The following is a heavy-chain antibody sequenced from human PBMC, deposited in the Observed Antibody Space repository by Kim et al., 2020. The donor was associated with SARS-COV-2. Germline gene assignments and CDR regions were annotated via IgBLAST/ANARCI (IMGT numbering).Heavy chain of an antibody. CDR3: ARRDIAAAGWGYDY. J-gene: IGHJ4*02. CDR1: GYSFTSYW. Sequence: GESLKISCKGSGYSFTSYWISWVRQMPGKGLEWMGRIDPSDSSTNYSPSFHGHVTISADKSISTAYLQWSSLKASDTAMYYCARRDIAAAGWGYDYWGQGTLVTVSS. D-gene: IGHD6-13*01. V-gene: IGHV5-10-1*01. CDR2: IDPSDSST.